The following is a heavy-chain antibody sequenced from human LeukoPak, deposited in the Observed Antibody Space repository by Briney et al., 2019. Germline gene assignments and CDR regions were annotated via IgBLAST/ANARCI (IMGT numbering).Heavy chain of an antibody. Sequence: SETLSLTCTVSGGSMSSYYWSWIRQPPGKGLEWIGSIYYSGSTNYNPSLKSRVTISVDTSENQFSLRLSSVTAADTAVYYCARDHRGYSYGVFDHWGQGTLVTVSS. CDR3: ARDHRGYSYGVFDH. CDR2: IYYSGST. J-gene: IGHJ4*02. D-gene: IGHD5-18*01. V-gene: IGHV4-59*12. CDR1: GGSMSSYY.